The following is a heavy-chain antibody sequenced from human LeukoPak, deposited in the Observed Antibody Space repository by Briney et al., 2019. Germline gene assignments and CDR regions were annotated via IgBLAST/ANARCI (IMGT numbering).Heavy chain of an antibody. J-gene: IGHJ4*02. D-gene: IGHD6-19*01. CDR1: GFTFSSYA. CDR3: AREAVAGTFDY. Sequence: GGSLRLSCAASGFTFSSYAVHWVRQAPGKGLEWVAVISYDGSNKYYADSVKGRFTISRDNSKNTLYLQMNSLRAEDTAVYYCAREAVAGTFDYWGQGTLVTVSS. V-gene: IGHV3-30*04. CDR2: ISYDGSNK.